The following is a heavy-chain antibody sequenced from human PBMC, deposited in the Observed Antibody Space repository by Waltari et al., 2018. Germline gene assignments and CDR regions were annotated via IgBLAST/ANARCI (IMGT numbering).Heavy chain of an antibody. Sequence: QVQLQESGPGLVKPSQTLSLTCTVSGGSISSGGYYWSWIRQHPGKGLEWIGYIYYSGSTYYNPSLKSRVTISVDTSKNQVSLKLSSVTAADTAVYYCASGRTPGVYGGTPFDYLGQGTLVTVSS. CDR1: GGSISSGGYY. J-gene: IGHJ4*02. D-gene: IGHD4-17*01. CDR3: ASGRTPGVYGGTPFDY. V-gene: IGHV4-31*03. CDR2: IYYSGST.